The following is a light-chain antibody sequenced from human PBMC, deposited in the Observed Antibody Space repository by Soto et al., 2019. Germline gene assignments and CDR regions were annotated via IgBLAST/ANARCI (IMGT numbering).Light chain of an antibody. J-gene: IGLJ2*01. V-gene: IGLV1-40*01. CDR2: GNN. Sequence: QSVLTQPPSVSGATGQRVTIPGTGTSSNIGAGFDVHWYQHLPGTAPKLLIYGNNHRPSGVPDRFSGSKSGTSASLAITGRQAEDEADYSCQSFDTSLGRSVFGGGTKLTVL. CDR1: SSNIGAGFD. CDR3: QSFDTSLGRSV.